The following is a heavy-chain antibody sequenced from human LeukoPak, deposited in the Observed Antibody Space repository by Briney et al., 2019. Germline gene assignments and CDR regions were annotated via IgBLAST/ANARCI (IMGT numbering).Heavy chain of an antibody. CDR2: IDYSGTT. Sequence: SETLSLTCTVSGGSINIYYWSWIRQPPGKGLEWIGTIDYSGTTNYNPSLKSRVTISVDTSKNQFSLKLSSVTAPDTAMCYCARFVSSESYDSRAFDSWGQGTLVTVSS. J-gene: IGHJ4*02. CDR3: ARFVSSESYDSRAFDS. D-gene: IGHD3-22*01. CDR1: GGSINIYY. V-gene: IGHV4-59*08.